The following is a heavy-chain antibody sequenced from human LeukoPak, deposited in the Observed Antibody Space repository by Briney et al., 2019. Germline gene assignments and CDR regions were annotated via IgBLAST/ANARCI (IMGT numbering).Heavy chain of an antibody. CDR2: IYHSGST. CDR3: ARGGGQWLLTQLDY. Sequence: SETLSLTCAVSGGSISSSNWWSWVRQPPGKGLEWIGEIYHSGSTNYNPSLKSRVTISVDKSKNQFSLKLSSVTAADTAVYYCARGGGQWLLTQLDYWGQGTLVTVSS. CDR1: GGSISSSNW. V-gene: IGHV4-4*02. D-gene: IGHD6-19*01. J-gene: IGHJ4*02.